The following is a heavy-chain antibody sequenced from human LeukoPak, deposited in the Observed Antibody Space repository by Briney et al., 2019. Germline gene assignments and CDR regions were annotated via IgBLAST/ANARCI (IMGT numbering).Heavy chain of an antibody. Sequence: GSLRLSCAASGFPFSSYSMNWVRQAPGKVLEWVSSISSSTSYIYDAASVKGRFTISRDNAKNSLYLQMNSLRAEDTAVYYCARVGIVVVPAAISFDYYYGMDVWGQGTTVTVSS. V-gene: IGHV3-21*01. CDR3: ARVGIVVVPAAISFDYYYGMDV. J-gene: IGHJ6*02. CDR1: GFPFSSYS. CDR2: ISSSTSYI. D-gene: IGHD2-2*01.